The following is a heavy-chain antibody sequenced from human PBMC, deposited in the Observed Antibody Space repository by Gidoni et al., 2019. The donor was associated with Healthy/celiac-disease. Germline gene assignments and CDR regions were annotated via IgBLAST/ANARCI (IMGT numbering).Heavy chain of an antibody. V-gene: IGHV3-53*01. CDR2: IYSGGST. J-gene: IGHJ4*02. CDR3: ARATQPEWELPNFDY. Sequence: EVQLVESGGGLIQPGGSLRLSCAASGFTVSSNYMSWVRQAPGKGLEWVSIIYSGGSTYYADSVNGRFTISRDNSKNTLYLQMNSLRAEDTAVYYCARATQPEWELPNFDYWGQGTLVTVSS. D-gene: IGHD1-26*01. CDR1: GFTVSSNY.